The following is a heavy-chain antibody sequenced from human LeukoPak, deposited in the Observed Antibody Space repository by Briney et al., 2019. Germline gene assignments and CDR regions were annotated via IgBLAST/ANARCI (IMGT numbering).Heavy chain of an antibody. D-gene: IGHD1-26*01. CDR3: AKDRTVGASYWYFDL. CDR1: GLTFSSHW. V-gene: IGHV3-74*01. Sequence: GGSLRLSCAASGLTFSSHWMHWVRQAPGKGLVWVSRITNDGSSTTYADSVKGRFTISRDSSRNTLFLHMNTLRAEDTAIYYCAKDRTVGASYWYFDLWGRGTLVTVSS. CDR2: ITNDGSST. J-gene: IGHJ2*01.